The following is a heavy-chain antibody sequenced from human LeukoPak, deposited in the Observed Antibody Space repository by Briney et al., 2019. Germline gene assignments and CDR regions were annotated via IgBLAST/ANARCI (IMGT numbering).Heavy chain of an antibody. D-gene: IGHD3-16*02. CDR1: GFTFSRFS. V-gene: IGHV3-21*01. J-gene: IGHJ4*02. CDR3: ARHRTASDY. Sequence: GGSLRLSCAASGFTFSRFSMNWVRQAPGKGLEWVSSISSSGTYIYYADSVKGRFTFSRDNAKNSLYLQMNSLRAEDTAVYYCARHRTASDYWGQGTLVTVSS. CDR2: ISSSGTYI.